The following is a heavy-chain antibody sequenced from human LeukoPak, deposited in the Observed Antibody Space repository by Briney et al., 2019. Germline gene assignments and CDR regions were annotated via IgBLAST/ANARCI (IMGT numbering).Heavy chain of an antibody. CDR3: AREGQSGNFRFLRY. CDR2: INPNSGGT. CDR1: GYTFTGYY. V-gene: IGHV1-2*02. D-gene: IGHD1-26*01. Sequence: ASVTVSCKASGYTFTGYYIHWVRQAPGQGLEWMGWINPNSGGTNYAQKFQGRVTLTRDTSISTAYMELSRLRSDDTAVYYWAREGQSGNFRFLRYWGQGTLVTVSS. J-gene: IGHJ4*02.